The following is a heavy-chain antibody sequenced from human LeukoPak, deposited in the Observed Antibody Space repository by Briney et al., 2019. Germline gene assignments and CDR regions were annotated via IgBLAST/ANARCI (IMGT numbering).Heavy chain of an antibody. V-gene: IGHV4-61*01. CDR2: IYYSGST. CDR1: GGTLSSGSYY. Sequence: SETLSLTCTVSGGTLSSGSYYWSWIRQPPGEGLEWIGFIYYSGSTNYNPSLKSRVTISLDTSKNQFSLRLSSVTAADTAVYYCAKGYIAELPAAPYYWGQGTLVTVSS. CDR3: AKGYIAELPAAPYY. J-gene: IGHJ4*02. D-gene: IGHD2-2*01.